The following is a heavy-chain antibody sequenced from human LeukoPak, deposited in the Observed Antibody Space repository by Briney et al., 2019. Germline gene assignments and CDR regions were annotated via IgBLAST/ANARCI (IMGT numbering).Heavy chain of an antibody. CDR3: TKGWQQLAG. CDR2: ISGSGASA. Sequence: GGSLRLSCAASGFTFSSSAMSWVRQAPGKGLEWVSGISGSGASAYYADSVKGQFTISRDNSKNTLYLQMNSLRAEDTAVYYCTKGWQQLAGWGLGTLVTVSS. V-gene: IGHV3-23*01. J-gene: IGHJ4*02. D-gene: IGHD6-13*01. CDR1: GFTFSSSA.